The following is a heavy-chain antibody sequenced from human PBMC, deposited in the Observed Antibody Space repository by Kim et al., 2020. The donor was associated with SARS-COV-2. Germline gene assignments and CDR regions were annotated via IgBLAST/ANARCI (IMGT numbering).Heavy chain of an antibody. V-gene: IGHV4-39*01. J-gene: IGHJ3*02. CDR3: ARLHPSSGQLAAFDI. D-gene: IGHD6-6*01. Sequence: PALKSRVTISVDTSKNQFSLKLSSVTAADTAVYYCARLHPSSGQLAAFDIWGQGTMVTVSS.